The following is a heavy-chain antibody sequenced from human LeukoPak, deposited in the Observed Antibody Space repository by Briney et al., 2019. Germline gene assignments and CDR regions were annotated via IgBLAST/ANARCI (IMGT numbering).Heavy chain of an antibody. D-gene: IGHD3-3*01. Sequence: GASVKVSCKASGYTFTDYYMHWVRQAPGQGLEWMGWINPNSGDTHYAQKFQGRVTMTRDSSINAAYMELTRLRSDDTAVYYCARVKYDFWSGYYYYWGQGTLVTVSS. CDR2: INPNSGDT. J-gene: IGHJ4*02. V-gene: IGHV1-2*02. CDR1: GYTFTDYY. CDR3: ARVKYDFWSGYYYY.